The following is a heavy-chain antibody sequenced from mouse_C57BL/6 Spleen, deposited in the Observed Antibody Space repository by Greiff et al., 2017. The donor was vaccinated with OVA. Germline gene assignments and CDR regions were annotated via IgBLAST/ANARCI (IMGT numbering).Heavy chain of an antibody. V-gene: IGHV1-55*01. Sequence: QVQLQQPGAELVKPGASVKMSCKASGYTFTSYWITWVKQRPGQGLEWIGDIYPGSGSTNYNEKFKSKATLTVDTSSSTAYLQLSSLTSEDSAVYYCAGYYGNYGVYYFDYWGQGTTLTVSS. D-gene: IGHD2-1*01. J-gene: IGHJ2*01. CDR3: AGYYGNYGVYYFDY. CDR1: GYTFTSYW. CDR2: IYPGSGST.